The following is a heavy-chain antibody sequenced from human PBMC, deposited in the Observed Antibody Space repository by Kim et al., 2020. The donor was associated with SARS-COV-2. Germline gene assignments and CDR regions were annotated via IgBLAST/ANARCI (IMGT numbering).Heavy chain of an antibody. CDR1: GFTFSNHW. CDR3: GRLYVRRKGVWNIIIAPASMPDY. Sequence: GGSLRLSCVVSGFTFSNHWMSWVRQAPGKGLEGVANIKDDGSEKYYVDSVRGRFTIARDKAKNSLYLQINSLRAEDTAVYYCGRLYVRRKGVWNIIIAPASMPDYWGQGTPVTVSS. CDR2: IKDDGSEK. V-gene: IGHV3-7*03. D-gene: IGHD2-2*01. J-gene: IGHJ4*02.